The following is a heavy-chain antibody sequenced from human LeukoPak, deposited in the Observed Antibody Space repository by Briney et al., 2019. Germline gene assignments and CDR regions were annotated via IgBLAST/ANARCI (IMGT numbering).Heavy chain of an antibody. Sequence: SETLSLTCSVSGGSISMHYWSWIRQPPGKGLEWIGYSSYSGSTRYNPSFQSRVTISMEMSKTHFSLKLTSVTAADTAVYYCATLLDNDNRGDPDTFDMWGPGTMVTVSS. CDR2: SSYSGST. V-gene: IGHV4-59*08. CDR1: GGSISMHY. CDR3: ATLLDNDNRGDPDTFDM. D-gene: IGHD4-17*01. J-gene: IGHJ3*02.